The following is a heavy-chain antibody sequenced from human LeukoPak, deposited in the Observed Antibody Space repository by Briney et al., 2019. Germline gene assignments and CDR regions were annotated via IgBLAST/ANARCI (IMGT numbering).Heavy chain of an antibody. V-gene: IGHV3-23*01. CDR3: AKDRVRTVAGTFGN. J-gene: IGHJ4*02. CDR2: ISGSGRST. Sequence: GGSLRLSCAASGFTFSSYAMSWVRQAPGKGLEWVSAISGSGRSTYYADSVKGRFTISRDNSKHTLYLQMNSLRAGDTDVYYCAKDRVRTVAGTFGNWGQGTLVTVSS. CDR1: GFTFSSYA. D-gene: IGHD6-19*01.